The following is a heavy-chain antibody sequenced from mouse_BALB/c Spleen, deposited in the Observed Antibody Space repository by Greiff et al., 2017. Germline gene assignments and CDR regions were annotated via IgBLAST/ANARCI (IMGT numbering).Heavy chain of an antibody. V-gene: IGHV1S127*01. Sequence: VQLQQSGTVLARPGASVKMSCKASGYSFTSYWMHWVKQRPGQGLEWIGMIDPSDSETRLNQKFKDKATLTVDKSSSTAYMQLSSPTSEDSAVYYCARPYYDGSSPYAMDYWGQGTSVTVSS. J-gene: IGHJ4*01. CDR2: IDPSDSET. D-gene: IGHD1-1*01. CDR3: ARPYYDGSSPYAMDY. CDR1: GYSFTSYW.